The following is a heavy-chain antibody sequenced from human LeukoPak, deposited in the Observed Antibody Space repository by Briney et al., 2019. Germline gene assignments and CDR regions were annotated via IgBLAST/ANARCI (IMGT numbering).Heavy chain of an antibody. J-gene: IGHJ5*02. V-gene: IGHV3-69-1*02. CDR3: ARGLVQSEYSSSWSKWFDP. CDR1: GFTFSDYY. D-gene: IGHD6-13*01. Sequence: GGSLRLSCAASGFTFSDYYMNWVRQAPGKGLEWVSAISSSSTIYYAESVKGRFTISRDNAKNSLYLQMNSLRAEDTAVYYCARGLVQSEYSSSWSKWFDPWGQGTLVTVSS. CDR2: ISSSSTI.